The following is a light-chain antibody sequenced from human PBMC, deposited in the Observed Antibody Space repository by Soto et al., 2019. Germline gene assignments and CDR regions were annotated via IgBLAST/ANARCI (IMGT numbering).Light chain of an antibody. Sequence: EIVLTQSPGTLSLSPGERATLSCRASQSVSSSYLAWYQQKPGQAPRLLIYGASSRATSIPDRFSGSGSGTDFTLTISRLEPEDFAVYFCQQYGSSPVTFGQGTRLEIK. CDR2: GAS. CDR1: QSVSSSY. J-gene: IGKJ5*01. CDR3: QQYGSSPVT. V-gene: IGKV3-20*01.